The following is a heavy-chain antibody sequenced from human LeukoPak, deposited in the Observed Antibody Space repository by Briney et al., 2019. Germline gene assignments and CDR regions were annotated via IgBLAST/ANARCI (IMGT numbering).Heavy chain of an antibody. CDR2: IYSGGST. Sequence: GGSLRLSCAASGFTFSSYAMNWVRQAPGKGLEWVSVIYSGGSTYYADSVKGRFSISRDNSKNTLYLQMNSLRAEDTAVYYCAKAPGYFDYWGQGTLVTVSS. V-gene: IGHV3-23*03. D-gene: IGHD3-9*01. CDR1: GFTFSSYA. CDR3: AKAPGYFDY. J-gene: IGHJ4*02.